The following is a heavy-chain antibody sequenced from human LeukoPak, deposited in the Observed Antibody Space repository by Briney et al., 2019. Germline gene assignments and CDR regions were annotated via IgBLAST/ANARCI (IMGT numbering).Heavy chain of an antibody. Sequence: SETLSLTCTVSGGSISSYYWSWIRQPPGEGLEGIGYIYYSGSTNYNPSLKSRVTISVDTSKNQFSLKVSSVTAADTAVYYCARRGGSGRSFDYWGQGTLVTVSS. CDR2: IYYSGST. V-gene: IGHV4-59*01. CDR1: GGSISSYY. D-gene: IGHD3-10*01. CDR3: ARRGGSGRSFDY. J-gene: IGHJ4*02.